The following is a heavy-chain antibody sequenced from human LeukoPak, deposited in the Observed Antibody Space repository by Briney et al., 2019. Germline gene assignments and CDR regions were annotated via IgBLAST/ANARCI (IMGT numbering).Heavy chain of an antibody. V-gene: IGHV4-34*01. CDR3: ASRNYDFWYMDV. Sequence: SETLSLTCAVYGGSFSGYYWSWIRQPPGKGLEWIGEINHSGSTNYNPSLKSRVTISVDTSKNQFSLKLSSVTAADTAVYYCASRNYDFWYMDVWGKGTTVTVSS. CDR1: GGSFSGYY. D-gene: IGHD3-3*01. CDR2: INHSGST. J-gene: IGHJ6*03.